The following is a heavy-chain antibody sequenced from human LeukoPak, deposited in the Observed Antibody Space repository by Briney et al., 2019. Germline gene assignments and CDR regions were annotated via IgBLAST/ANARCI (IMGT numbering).Heavy chain of an antibody. V-gene: IGHV1-46*01. D-gene: IGHD1-20*01. CDR3: ARAITGKRGHDAFDI. CDR1: GYTFTSYY. Sequence: ASVKVSCKASGYTFTSYYMHWVRQAPGQGLEWMGVINPSGGSTSYAQKFQGRVTMTRDTSTGTVYMELSSLRSEDTAVYYCARAITGKRGHDAFDIWGQGTMVTVSS. CDR2: INPSGGST. J-gene: IGHJ3*02.